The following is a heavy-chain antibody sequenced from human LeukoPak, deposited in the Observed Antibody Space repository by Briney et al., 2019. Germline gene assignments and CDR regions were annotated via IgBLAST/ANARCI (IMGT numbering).Heavy chain of an antibody. Sequence: PSETLSLTCAVYGGSFSGYYWSWIRQPPGKGLEWIGEINHSGSTNYNPSLKSRVTISVDTSKNQFSLKLSSVTAADTAVYYCARIKACSSTSCYPGFDWFDPWGQGTLVTVSS. CDR1: GGSFSGYY. V-gene: IGHV4-34*01. J-gene: IGHJ5*02. CDR2: INHSGST. CDR3: ARIKACSSTSCYPGFDWFDP. D-gene: IGHD2-2*01.